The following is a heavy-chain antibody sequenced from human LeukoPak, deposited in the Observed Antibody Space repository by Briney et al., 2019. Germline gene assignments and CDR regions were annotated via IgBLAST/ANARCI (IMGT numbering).Heavy chain of an antibody. V-gene: IGHV1-18*01. CDR2: ISAYNGNT. D-gene: IGHD3-9*01. CDR3: ARDYYDILTGYGGIYYYYYYMDV. Sequence: ASVKVSCKASGYTFTSYGISWVRQAPGQGLEWMGWISAYNGNTNYAQKLQGRVTMTTDTSTSTAYMELRSLRSDDTAVYYCARDYYDILTGYGGIYYYYYYMDVWGKGTTVTVSS. J-gene: IGHJ6*03. CDR1: GYTFTSYG.